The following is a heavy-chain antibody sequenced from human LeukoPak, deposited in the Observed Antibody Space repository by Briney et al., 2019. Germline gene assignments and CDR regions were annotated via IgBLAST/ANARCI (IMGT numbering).Heavy chain of an antibody. CDR2: IYYSGST. Sequence: SETLSLTCTASGGSISSYFWSWIRQPPGKGLEWIGYIYYSGSTNYNPSLKSRVTMSVDTSKNQFSLKLSSVTAADTAVYYCARIDRAVAGTVDYWGQGTLVTVSS. J-gene: IGHJ4*02. CDR1: GGSISSYF. D-gene: IGHD6-19*01. V-gene: IGHV4-59*08. CDR3: ARIDRAVAGTVDY.